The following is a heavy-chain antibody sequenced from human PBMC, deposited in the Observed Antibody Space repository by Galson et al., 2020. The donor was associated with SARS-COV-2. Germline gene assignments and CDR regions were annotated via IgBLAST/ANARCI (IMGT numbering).Heavy chain of an antibody. CDR2: ISYDGSNK. J-gene: IGHJ6*02. V-gene: IGHV3-30*18. D-gene: IGHD4-17*01. Sequence: GESLKISCAASGFTFSSYGMHWVRPAPGKGLEWVAVISYDGSNKYYADSVKGRFTISRDNSKNTLYLQMNSLRAEDTAVYYCAKVGGDYASDYYYGMDVWGQGTTVTVSS. CDR1: GFTFSSYG. CDR3: AKVGGDYASDYYYGMDV.